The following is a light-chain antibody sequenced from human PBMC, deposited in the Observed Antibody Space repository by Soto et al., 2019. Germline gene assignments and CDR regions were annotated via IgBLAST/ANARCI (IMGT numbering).Light chain of an antibody. CDR1: SSDVGGYNY. CDR3: SSYTDSSTHYV. J-gene: IGLJ1*01. Sequence: QSVLTQPASVSGSPGQSITISCTGTSSDVGGYNYVSWYQQHPGKAPKFMIYDVSNRPSGISNRFSGSKSGNTASLTISGLQAEDEADYYCSSYTDSSTHYVFGTGTKLTDL. CDR2: DVS. V-gene: IGLV2-14*01.